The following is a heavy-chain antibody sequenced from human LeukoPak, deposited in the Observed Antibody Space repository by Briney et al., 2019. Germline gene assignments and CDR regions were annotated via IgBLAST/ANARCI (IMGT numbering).Heavy chain of an antibody. D-gene: IGHD6-19*01. J-gene: IGHJ4*02. CDR1: GYIFTHYY. CDR2: INPTSGGT. Sequence: ASVKVSRKTSGYIFTHYYMHWVRQAPGQGLEWVGIINPTSGGTTYAQKFQGRVTMTRDTSTSTVYMALSSLRSNDTAVYYCVRESNQWLFLDYWGQGTLVTVSS. V-gene: IGHV1-46*01. CDR3: VRESNQWLFLDY.